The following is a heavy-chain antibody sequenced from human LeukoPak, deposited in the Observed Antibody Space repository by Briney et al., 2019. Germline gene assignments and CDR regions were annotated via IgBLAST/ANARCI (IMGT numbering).Heavy chain of an antibody. V-gene: IGHV4-59*12. CDR1: GGSIRSYY. CDR3: ARVYCSGGSCYRRWFDP. D-gene: IGHD2-15*01. Sequence: SETLSLTCTVSGGSIRSYYWSWIRQPPGKGLEWIGYIYYSGSTNYNPSFKSRVTISVDTSKNQFSLKLSSVTAADTAVYYCARVYCSGGSCYRRWFDPWGQGTLVTVSS. CDR2: IYYSGST. J-gene: IGHJ5*02.